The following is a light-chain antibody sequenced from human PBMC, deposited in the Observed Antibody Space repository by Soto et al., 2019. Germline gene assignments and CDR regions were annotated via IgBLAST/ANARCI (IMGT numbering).Light chain of an antibody. J-gene: IGKJ4*01. CDR1: QSVSTF. V-gene: IGKV3-11*01. CDR3: QQRSNWPLT. CDR2: DAS. Sequence: EIVLTQSPATLSLSPGERATLSCRASQSVSTFLGWYRQKPGQAPRLLIYDASNMATGIPARFSGSGSGTDFTLTISSLEPEDFAVYYCQQRSNWPLTFGGGTKVEIK.